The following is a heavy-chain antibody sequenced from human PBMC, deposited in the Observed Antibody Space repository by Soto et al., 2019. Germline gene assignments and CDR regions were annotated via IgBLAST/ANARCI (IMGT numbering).Heavy chain of an antibody. D-gene: IGHD3-16*02. CDR2: IYYSGST. V-gene: IGHV4-39*07. CDR1: GGSISSSSYY. Sequence: SETLSLTCTVSGGSISSSSYYWGWIRQPPGKGLEWIGSIYYSGSTNYNPSLKSRVTISVDTSKNQFSLKLSSVTAADTAVYYCARVEDYVWGSYRQSYFDYWGQGALVTVSS. J-gene: IGHJ4*02. CDR3: ARVEDYVWGSYRQSYFDY.